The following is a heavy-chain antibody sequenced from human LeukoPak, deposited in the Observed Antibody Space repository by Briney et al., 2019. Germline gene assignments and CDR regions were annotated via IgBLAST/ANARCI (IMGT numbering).Heavy chain of an antibody. J-gene: IGHJ2*01. Sequence: PGGSLRLSCAASGFTFSSYGMHWVRQAPGKGLEWVSVIYSGVSTYYADSVKGRFTISRDNSKNTLYLQMNSLRAEDTALYYCARDRRYYDSSGYYFHWYFDLWGRGTLVTVSS. CDR3: ARDRRYYDSSGYYFHWYFDL. V-gene: IGHV3-53*01. CDR2: IYSGVST. D-gene: IGHD3-22*01. CDR1: GFTFSSYG.